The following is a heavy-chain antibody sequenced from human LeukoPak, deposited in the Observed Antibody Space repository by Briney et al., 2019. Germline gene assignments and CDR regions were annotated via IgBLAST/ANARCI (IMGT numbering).Heavy chain of an antibody. Sequence: PSETLSLTCTVSGGSISSGGYYWSWIRQHPGKGLEWIGYIYYSGSTYYNPSLKSRVTISVDTSKNQFSLKLSSVTAADTAVYYCARAVVVVIRGLSYYYGMDVWGQGTTVTVSS. CDR1: GGSISSGGYY. J-gene: IGHJ6*02. CDR2: IYYSGST. V-gene: IGHV4-31*03. D-gene: IGHD3-22*01. CDR3: ARAVVVVIRGLSYYYGMDV.